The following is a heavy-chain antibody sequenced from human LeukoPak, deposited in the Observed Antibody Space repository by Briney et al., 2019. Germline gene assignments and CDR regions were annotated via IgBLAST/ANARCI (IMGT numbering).Heavy chain of an antibody. CDR3: ARGTEYYYDSSGALGMDV. CDR1: GFTFSSYW. Sequence: GGSLRLSCAASGFTFSSYWMHWVRQAPGKGLVWVSRINSDGSSTSYADSVKGRFTISRDNAKNSLYLQMNSLRAEDTAVYYCARGTEYYYDSSGALGMDVWGQGTTVTVSS. D-gene: IGHD3-22*01. V-gene: IGHV3-74*01. J-gene: IGHJ6*02. CDR2: INSDGSST.